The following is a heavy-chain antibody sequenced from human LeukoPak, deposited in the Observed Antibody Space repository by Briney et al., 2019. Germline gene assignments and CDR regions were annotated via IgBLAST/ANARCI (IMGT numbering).Heavy chain of an antibody. CDR1: GFTFSDHF. J-gene: IGHJ4*02. D-gene: IGHD1-26*01. Sequence: GGSLRLSCAASGFTFSDHFLDWVRQAPGKGLEWVGRTRNKANSYITEYAASVKGRFTISRDDSKNLLYLQMSSLKTDDTAMYYCASIRGTFGYWGQGTLVTVSS. V-gene: IGHV3-72*01. CDR2: TRNKANSYIT. CDR3: ASIRGTFGY.